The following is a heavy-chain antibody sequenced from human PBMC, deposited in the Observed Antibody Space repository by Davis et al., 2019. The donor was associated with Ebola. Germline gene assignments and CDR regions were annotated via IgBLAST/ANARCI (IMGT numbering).Heavy chain of an antibody. J-gene: IGHJ4*02. CDR3: ARGGIAAAETFDY. D-gene: IGHD6-13*01. CDR1: GYTFTSYA. Sequence: AASVKVSCKASGYTFTSYAMHWVRQAPGQRLEWMGWINAGNGNTKYSQKFQGRVTITRDTSASTAYMELSSLRSEDTAVYYCARGGIAAAETFDYWGQRTLVTVSS. V-gene: IGHV1-3*01. CDR2: INAGNGNT.